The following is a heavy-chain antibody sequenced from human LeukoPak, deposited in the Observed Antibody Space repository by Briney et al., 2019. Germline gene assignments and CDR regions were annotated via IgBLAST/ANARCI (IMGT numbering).Heavy chain of an antibody. V-gene: IGHV3-53*01. CDR1: GLTVSSNY. J-gene: IGHJ4*02. D-gene: IGHD6-19*01. Sequence: GGSLRLSCAATGLTVSSNYMSWVRQAPGKGLEWVSVFYNGINTYYADSVQGRFTISRDNAKNSLYLQMNSLRAEDTAVYYCARGGSGWPYFDYWGQGTLVTVSS. CDR2: FYNGINT. CDR3: ARGGSGWPYFDY.